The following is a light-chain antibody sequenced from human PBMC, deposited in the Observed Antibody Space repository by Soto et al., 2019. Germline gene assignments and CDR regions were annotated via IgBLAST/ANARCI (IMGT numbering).Light chain of an antibody. J-gene: IGKJ2*03. V-gene: IGKV3-20*01. Sequence: EIVLTQSPGTLSLSPGESATLTCRASQSVSNSYLAWYQQKPGQAARLLIYGASSRATGIPERVSGSGSGAASTVTISRLEPEDFAVYYCEEYGSPPYSFGQGIMLVIK. CDR3: EEYGSPPYS. CDR2: GAS. CDR1: QSVSNSY.